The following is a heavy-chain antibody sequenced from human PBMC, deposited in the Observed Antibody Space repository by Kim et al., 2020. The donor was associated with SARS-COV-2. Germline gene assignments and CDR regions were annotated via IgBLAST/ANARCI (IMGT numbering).Heavy chain of an antibody. J-gene: IGHJ4*02. CDR3: AREMTYSNYVCDY. V-gene: IGHV3-64*01. D-gene: IGHD4-4*01. Sequence: YANSVKGRFTISRDNSKNALYLQMGSLRAEDMAVYYCAREMTYSNYVCDYWGQGALVTVSS.